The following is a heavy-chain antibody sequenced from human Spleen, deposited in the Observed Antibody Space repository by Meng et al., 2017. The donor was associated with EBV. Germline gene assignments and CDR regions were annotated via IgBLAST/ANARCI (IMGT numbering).Heavy chain of an antibody. CDR3: ARDVYSGRYYAYGH. Sequence: QLQLQESGPGLVKPSGTLSLTCAVSGDSISTSNWWSWVRQPPGKGLEWIGEIFHSGNTNYNPSLKSRVTISVDTSKNQFSLNLASVTAADTAVYYCARDVYSGRYYAYGHWGQGTLVTVSS. CDR1: GDSISTSNW. J-gene: IGHJ4*02. V-gene: IGHV4-4*02. CDR2: IFHSGNT. D-gene: IGHD1-26*01.